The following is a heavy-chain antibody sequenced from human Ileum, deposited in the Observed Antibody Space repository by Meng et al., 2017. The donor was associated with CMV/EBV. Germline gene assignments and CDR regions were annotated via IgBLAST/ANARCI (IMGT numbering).Heavy chain of an antibody. CDR1: GYTFSTYY. J-gene: IGHJ4*02. V-gene: IGHV1-46*01. CDR3: ARDPSHWKTLLLDY. Sequence: ASVKVSCKASGYTFSTYYIHWVRQAPGQGLEWLGIINPSGGSTSYAQKFQGRVTMTWDTSTTTVYMELSSLRSEDTAVYYCARDPSHWKTLLLDYWGQGTRVTVSS. CDR2: INPSGGST. D-gene: IGHD1-1*01.